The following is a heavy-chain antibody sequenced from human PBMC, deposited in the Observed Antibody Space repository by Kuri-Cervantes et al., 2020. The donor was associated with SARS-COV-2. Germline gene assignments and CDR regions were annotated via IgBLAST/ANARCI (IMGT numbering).Heavy chain of an antibody. D-gene: IGHD3-3*01. J-gene: IGHJ4*02. Sequence: GESLKISCTTSRFSFRDFGVTWFRQAPGKGLEWVGFIKSKAYGETAEYAASVKGRFTISRDDSKTIAYLQMNSLKTEDTAVYYCTRMSTQYYDFWSGGYRDFDYWGQGTLVTVSS. CDR2: IKSKAYGETA. CDR1: RFSFRDFG. CDR3: TRMSTQYYDFWSGGYRDFDY. V-gene: IGHV3-49*03.